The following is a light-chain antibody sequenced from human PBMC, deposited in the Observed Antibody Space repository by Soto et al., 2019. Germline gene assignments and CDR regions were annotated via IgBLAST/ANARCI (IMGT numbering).Light chain of an antibody. J-gene: IGKJ2*01. CDR3: LPYSSYYP. CDR1: QSISSY. CDR2: AAS. Sequence: DFQITQSTSTLPDSLGSRVSITVRASQSISSYLNWYQQKPGKAPKLLIYAASSLQSRVPSRFSGSGSGTQFTLTISSLQPDDFATYNCLPYSSYYPFAQGANVDI. V-gene: IGKV1-39*01.